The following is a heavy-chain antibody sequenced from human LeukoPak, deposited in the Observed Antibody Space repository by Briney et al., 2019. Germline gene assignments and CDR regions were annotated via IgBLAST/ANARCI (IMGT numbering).Heavy chain of an antibody. Sequence: SETLSLTCTVSGGSISSGSYYWSWIRQPAGKGLEWIGRIYTSGSTNYNPSLKSRVTISVDTSKNQFSLKLSSVTAADTAVYYCERDREQQLARGWFDPCGQGTLVTVST. D-gene: IGHD6-13*01. CDR3: ERDREQQLARGWFDP. CDR2: IYTSGST. J-gene: IGHJ5*02. V-gene: IGHV4-61*02. CDR1: GGSISSGSYY.